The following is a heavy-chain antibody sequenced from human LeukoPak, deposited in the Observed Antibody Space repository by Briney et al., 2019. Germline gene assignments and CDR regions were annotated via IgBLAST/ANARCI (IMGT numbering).Heavy chain of an antibody. Sequence: PGGSLRLSCAASGFTFSSYSMHWVRQAPGKGLQWVAVISYDGSNKYYADSVKGRFTISRDDSKNTLYLQMNSLRAEDTAVYYCAKDRGEGSYYVDYMDVWGKGTTVTVSS. CDR3: AKDRGEGSYYVDYMDV. CDR1: GFTFSSYS. V-gene: IGHV3-30*18. D-gene: IGHD1-26*01. CDR2: ISYDGSNK. J-gene: IGHJ6*03.